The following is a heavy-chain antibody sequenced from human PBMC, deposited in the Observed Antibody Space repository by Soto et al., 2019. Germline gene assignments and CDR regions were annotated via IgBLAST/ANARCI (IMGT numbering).Heavy chain of an antibody. CDR2: IYYSGST. D-gene: IGHD5-12*01. J-gene: IGHJ5*02. CDR3: ARADATPDWFDP. CDR1: GGSISSYY. Sequence: SETLSLTCTVSGGSISSYYWSWIRQPPGKGLEWIGYIYYSGSTNYNPSLKSRVTISVETSKNQFSLKLSSVTAADTAVYYCARADATPDWFDPWGQGTLVTVSS. V-gene: IGHV4-59*01.